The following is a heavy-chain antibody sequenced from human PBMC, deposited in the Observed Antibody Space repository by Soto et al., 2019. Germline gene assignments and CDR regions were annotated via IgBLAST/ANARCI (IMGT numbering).Heavy chain of an antibody. D-gene: IGHD3-22*01. CDR2: IVVGNSNT. Sequence: ASVKVSCKASGFTFSSSAVHWVRQARGHRLEWIGWIVVGNSNTNYAQKFQERVTITRDMSTSTAYMELSSLRSEDTAVYYCAAGLYDSSGSWGQGTLVTVSS. CDR1: GFTFSSSA. V-gene: IGHV1-58*01. CDR3: AAGLYDSSGS. J-gene: IGHJ5*02.